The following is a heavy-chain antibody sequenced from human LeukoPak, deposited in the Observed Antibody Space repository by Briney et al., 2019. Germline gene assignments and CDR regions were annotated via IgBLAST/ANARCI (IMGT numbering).Heavy chain of an antibody. J-gene: IGHJ4*02. D-gene: IGHD4-17*01. CDR1: GFTFSRYN. CDR2: ISSSSTYI. Sequence: GGSLRLSCAASGFTFSRYNMNWVRQAPGKGLEWVSSISSSSTYIYYADSVQGRCTISRDNAKNSLSLQMNSLRAEDTAVYFCAREMYGDYGFDYWGQGTLVTVSS. V-gene: IGHV3-21*01. CDR3: AREMYGDYGFDY.